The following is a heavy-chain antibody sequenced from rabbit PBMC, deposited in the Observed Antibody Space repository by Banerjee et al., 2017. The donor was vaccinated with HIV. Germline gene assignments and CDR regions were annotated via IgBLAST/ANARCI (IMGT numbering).Heavy chain of an antibody. CDR1: GFSFSSSYY. Sequence: QEQLEESGGGLVKPEGSLTLTCKASGFSFSSSYYICWVRQAPGKGPEWIACIYTGSDSTYYASWAKGRFTISKTSSTTVTLQMTSLTAADTATYFCARMLYSYVWPAYATWLDLWGPGTLVTVS. V-gene: IGHV1S45*01. J-gene: IGHJ3*01. D-gene: IGHD6-1*01. CDR2: IYTGSDST. CDR3: ARMLYSYVWPAYATWLDL.